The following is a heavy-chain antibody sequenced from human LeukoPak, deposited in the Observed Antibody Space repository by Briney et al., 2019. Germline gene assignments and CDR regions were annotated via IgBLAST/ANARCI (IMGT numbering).Heavy chain of an antibody. J-gene: IGHJ4*02. V-gene: IGHV3-48*01. Sequence: GGSLRLSCAVSGFTFSSYSMNWVRQAPGKGLEWVSYIHSSGNTIYYADSVKGRFTISRDNANNPLYLQMNSLRAEDTAVYYCARKFGYWGQGTLVTVSS. CDR1: GFTFSSYS. CDR3: ARKFGY. CDR2: IHSSGNTI.